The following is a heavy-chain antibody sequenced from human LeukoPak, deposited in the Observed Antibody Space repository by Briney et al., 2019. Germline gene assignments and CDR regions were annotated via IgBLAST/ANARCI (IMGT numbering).Heavy chain of an antibody. CDR2: TYYRSKWYN. CDR3: ARDMGVFSKWSKYDY. V-gene: IGHV6-1*01. Sequence: KASQTLSLTCAISGDSVSTNSAAWNWIRQSPSRGLEWLGRTYYRSKWYNDYAVSVKSRIAINPDTSKNQFSLQLNSVTPEDTAVYYCARDMGVFSKWSKYDYWGQGTLVTVSS. J-gene: IGHJ4*02. CDR1: GDSVSTNSAA. D-gene: IGHD2-15*01.